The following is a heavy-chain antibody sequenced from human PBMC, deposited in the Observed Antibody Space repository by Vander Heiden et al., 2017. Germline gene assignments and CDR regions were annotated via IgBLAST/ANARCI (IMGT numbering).Heavy chain of an antibody. CDR1: GLPFGSFG. CDR2: IWYDGSKK. V-gene: IGHV3-33*01. D-gene: IGHD6-13*01. Sequence: QVQLVESGGGVVQPGRSLRLSCPTSGLPFGSFGMHWVRQAPGKGLEGVAVIWYDGSKKYHADSGKGRFTISRDNSKKTLYLQMHSLRAEDTAVYYCARGPPRAAAGSTNCWGQGTLVTVSS. CDR3: ARGPPRAAAGSTNC. J-gene: IGHJ4*02.